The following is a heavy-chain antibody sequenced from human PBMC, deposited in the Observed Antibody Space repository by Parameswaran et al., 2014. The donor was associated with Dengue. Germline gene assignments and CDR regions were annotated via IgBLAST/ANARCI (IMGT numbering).Heavy chain of an antibody. CDR2: IYYSGST. D-gene: IGHD1-26*01. V-gene: IGHV4-59*01. CDR3: ARGEHYYYGMDV. Sequence: ASETLSLTCTVSGGSISSYYWNWIRQPPGKGLEWIGYIYYSGSTNYNPSLKSRVTISVDTSKIQFSLKLSSVTAADTAVYYCARGEHYYYGMDVWGQGTTVTVSS. J-gene: IGHJ6*02. CDR1: GGSISSYY.